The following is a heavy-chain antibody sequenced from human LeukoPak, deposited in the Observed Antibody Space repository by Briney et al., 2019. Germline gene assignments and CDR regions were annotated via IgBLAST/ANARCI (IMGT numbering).Heavy chain of an antibody. CDR3: AGQRVVPAASYAFDI. D-gene: IGHD2-2*01. Sequence: GGSLRLSCVASRFTFSNFGMHWVRQAPGKGLEWVAFIRYDGSNKYYADSVKGRFTISRDNSKNTLYLQMNSLRAEDTAVYYCAGQRVVPAASYAFDIWGQGTMVTVSS. J-gene: IGHJ3*02. CDR1: RFTFSNFG. V-gene: IGHV3-30*02. CDR2: IRYDGSNK.